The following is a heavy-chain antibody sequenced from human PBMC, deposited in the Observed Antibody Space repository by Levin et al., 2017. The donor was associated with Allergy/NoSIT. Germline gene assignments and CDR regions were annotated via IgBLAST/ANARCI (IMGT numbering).Heavy chain of an antibody. CDR2: INHSGST. J-gene: IGHJ4*02. CDR1: GGSFSGYY. Sequence: PSETLSLTCAVYGGSFSGYYWSWIRQPPGKGLEWIGEINHSGSTNYNPSLKSRVTISVDTSKNQFSLKLSSVTAADTAVYYCARGARGLDYWGQGTLVTVSS. CDR3: ARGARGLDY. V-gene: IGHV4-34*01.